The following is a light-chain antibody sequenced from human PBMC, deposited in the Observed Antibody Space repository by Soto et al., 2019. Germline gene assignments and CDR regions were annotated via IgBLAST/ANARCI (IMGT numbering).Light chain of an antibody. CDR1: QSISSY. V-gene: IGKV1-39*01. CDR2: AAS. CDR3: QQSYSTLT. J-gene: IGKJ4*01. Sequence: DIQMTQSPSSLSASVGDRVTITFRASQSISSYLNWYQQKPGKAPKLLIYAASSLLSGVPSRFSGTGSGTDFTLTISSLQPEDFATYYCQQSYSTLTFGGGTKVDI.